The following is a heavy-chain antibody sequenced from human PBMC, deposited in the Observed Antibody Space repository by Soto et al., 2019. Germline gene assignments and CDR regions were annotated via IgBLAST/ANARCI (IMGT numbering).Heavy chain of an antibody. D-gene: IGHD1-26*01. CDR1: GDSVSSNSSG. J-gene: IGHJ4*01. Sequence: PSQTLSLTFAITGDSVSSNSSGWSCVSQSPSRGLEWLGRTYYRSKLYYEYAVSVRGRITINPDTSKNQYSLQLNSVTPEDTAVYFCARGEQYSGRIFDYWGQGTLVTVSS. CDR2: TYYRSKLYY. CDR3: ARGEQYSGRIFDY. V-gene: IGHV6-1*01.